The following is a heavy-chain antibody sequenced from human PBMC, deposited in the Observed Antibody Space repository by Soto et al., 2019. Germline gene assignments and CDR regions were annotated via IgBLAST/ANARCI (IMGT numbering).Heavy chain of an antibody. J-gene: IGHJ6*02. V-gene: IGHV1-69*01. CDR1: GGTFSSYA. CDR2: IIPISDTT. CDR3: ARSQGSSTSLEIYYYYDYGMDG. Sequence: QVQLVQSGAEVKKPGSSVKVSCKASGGTFSSYAISWVRQAPGQGLEWMGGIIPISDTTNYAQKFQGRVTITADESTSTAYMGLSRLRSEDTAVYYCARSQGSSTSLEIYYYYDYGMDGWGQGTTVTVSS. D-gene: IGHD2-2*01.